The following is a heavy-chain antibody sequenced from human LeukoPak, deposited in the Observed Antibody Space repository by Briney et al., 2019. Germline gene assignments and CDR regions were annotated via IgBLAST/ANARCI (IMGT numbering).Heavy chain of an antibody. Sequence: GGSLRLSCAASGFTFSSYSMNGVRQAPGKGLEWVSSVSSSSSYIYYADSVKGRFTISRDNAKNSLYLQMNSLRAEDTAVYYCARDYSSPVYSSSWNYYYDMDVWGQGTTVTVSS. J-gene: IGHJ6*02. CDR3: ARDYSSPVYSSSWNYYYDMDV. V-gene: IGHV3-21*01. D-gene: IGHD6-13*01. CDR1: GFTFSSYS. CDR2: VSSSSSYI.